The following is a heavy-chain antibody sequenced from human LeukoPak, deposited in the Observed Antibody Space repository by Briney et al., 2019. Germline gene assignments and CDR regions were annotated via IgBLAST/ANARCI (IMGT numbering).Heavy chain of an antibody. D-gene: IGHD2-21*01. CDR3: ARRSVLLHHRDDFDY. Sequence: SETLSLTCTVSGGSISSSSYYWGWIRQPPGKGLEWIGSIYYSGSTYYNPSLKSRVTISVDTSKNQFSLKLSSVTAADTAVYYCARRSVLLHHRDDFDYWGQGTLVTVSS. CDR1: GGSISSSSYY. CDR2: IYYSGST. J-gene: IGHJ4*02. V-gene: IGHV4-39*01.